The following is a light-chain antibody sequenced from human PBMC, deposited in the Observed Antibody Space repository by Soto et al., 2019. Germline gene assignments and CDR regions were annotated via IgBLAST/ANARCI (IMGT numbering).Light chain of an antibody. V-gene: IGKV1-39*01. CDR3: QQSYSTPIT. Sequence: DIQMTQSPSSLSASVGYRVAITCRASQSITYYLNWYQQIPGKAPKVLIYAASNLQSGVPSRFSGSGSGTDFTLTISSLQPEDFATYYCQQSYSTPITFGQGTRLEIK. CDR2: AAS. CDR1: QSITYY. J-gene: IGKJ5*01.